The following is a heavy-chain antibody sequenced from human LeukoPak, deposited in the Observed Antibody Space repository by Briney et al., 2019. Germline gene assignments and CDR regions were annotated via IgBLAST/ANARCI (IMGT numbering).Heavy chain of an antibody. J-gene: IGHJ4*02. CDR3: ARDKGSKWLQYDY. D-gene: IGHD5-24*01. CDR2: ISSSGSTI. V-gene: IGHV3-11*01. Sequence: GGSLRLSCAASGFTFSDYYMSWIRQAPGKGLEWVSYISSSGSTICYADSVKGRFTISRDNAKNSLYLQMNSLRAEDTAVYYCARDKGSKWLQYDYWGQGTLVTVSS. CDR1: GFTFSDYY.